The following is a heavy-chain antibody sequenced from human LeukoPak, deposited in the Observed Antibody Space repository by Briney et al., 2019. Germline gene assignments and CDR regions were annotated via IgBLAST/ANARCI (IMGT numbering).Heavy chain of an antibody. CDR2: IYSDESST. Sequence: GGSLRLSCAASGFTFSDYWMHWVRQAPGKGLEWVSRIYSDESSTYYVDSVKGRLTISRDNAKNSLYLQMNSLRAEDTAVYYCARRPDSSGWYGIPYYFDYWGQGTLVTVSS. CDR3: ARRPDSSGWYGIPYYFDY. D-gene: IGHD6-19*01. CDR1: GFTFSDYW. V-gene: IGHV3-74*01. J-gene: IGHJ4*02.